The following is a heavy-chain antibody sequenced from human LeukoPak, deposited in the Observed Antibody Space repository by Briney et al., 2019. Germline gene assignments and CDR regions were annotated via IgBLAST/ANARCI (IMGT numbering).Heavy chain of an antibody. V-gene: IGHV4-59*01. CDR2: IFYSGNT. CDR3: ARLLDGYNSEDY. Sequence: NPSETLSLTCTVSGGSISTYYWSWIRQPPGKGLEWIGYIFYSGNTNYNPSLKSRVTISVDTSKNQFSLKLSSVTAADTAVYYCARLLDGYNSEDYWGQGTLVTVSS. D-gene: IGHD5-24*01. CDR1: GGSISTYY. J-gene: IGHJ4*02.